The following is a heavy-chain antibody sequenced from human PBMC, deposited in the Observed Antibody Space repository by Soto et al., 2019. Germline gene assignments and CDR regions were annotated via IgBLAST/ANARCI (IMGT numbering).Heavy chain of an antibody. CDR1: GFTFSSYA. V-gene: IGHV3-30-3*01. CDR2: ISYDGSNK. Sequence: QVQLVESGGGVVQPGRSLRLSCAASGFTFSSYAMHWVRQAPGKGLEWVAVISYDGSNKYYADSVKGRFTISRDNSKNPLYLQNNSLRAEDKAVYYCAREITSLSSFDIWGQGTMVTVSS. J-gene: IGHJ3*02. CDR3: AREITSLSSFDI. D-gene: IGHD6-6*01.